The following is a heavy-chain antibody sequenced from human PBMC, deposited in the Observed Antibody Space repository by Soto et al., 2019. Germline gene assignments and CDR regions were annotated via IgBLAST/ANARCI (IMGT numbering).Heavy chain of an antibody. CDR2: IYYSGST. V-gene: IGHV4-61*01. D-gene: IGHD5-18*01. CDR3: ARDEGVRYTAMDTNAFDI. CDR1: GGSVSSGSYS. Sequence: SETLSLTCTVSGGSVSSGSYSWSWIRQPPGKGLEWIGYIYYSGSTNYNPSLKSSVTISVDTSKNQFSLKLSSVTAADTAVYYCARDEGVRYTAMDTNAFDIWGQGTMVTVSS. J-gene: IGHJ3*02.